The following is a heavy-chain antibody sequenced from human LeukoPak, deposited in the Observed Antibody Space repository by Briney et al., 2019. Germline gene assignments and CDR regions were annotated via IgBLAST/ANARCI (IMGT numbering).Heavy chain of an antibody. CDR3: ARDLYCGGDCYTDY. D-gene: IGHD2-21*02. V-gene: IGHV1-2*06. J-gene: IGHJ4*02. CDR1: GYTFTGYY. Sequence: ASVKVSCKASGYTFTGYYMHWVRQAPGQGLVWMGRINPNSGGTNYAQKFRGRVTMTRDTSISTAYMELSRLRSDDTAVYYCARDLYCGGDCYTDYWGQGTLVTVSS. CDR2: INPNSGGT.